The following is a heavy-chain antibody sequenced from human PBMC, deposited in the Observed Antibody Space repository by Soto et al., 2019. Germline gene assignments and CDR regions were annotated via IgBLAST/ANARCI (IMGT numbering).Heavy chain of an antibody. J-gene: IGHJ5*02. V-gene: IGHV6-1*01. D-gene: IGHD5-12*01. CDR3: AKGDNLGPKTGYAFDP. Sequence: PSQTLSLTCAISGDSVSSHTASWNWIRQSPSRVLEWLGRTYCRSKWYNDYAVSVKSRIIINPDTSNNQFSLQLNSVTPEDTAVYFCAKGDNLGPKTGYAFDPWGQGIMVTVSS. CDR2: TYCRSKWYN. CDR1: GDSVSSHTAS.